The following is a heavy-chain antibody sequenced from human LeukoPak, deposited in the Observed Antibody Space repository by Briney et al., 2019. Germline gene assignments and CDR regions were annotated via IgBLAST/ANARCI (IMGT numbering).Heavy chain of an antibody. D-gene: IGHD4-17*01. CDR2: ISSSHSTI. CDR1: GFTFSSYE. V-gene: IGHV3-48*03. CDR3: AREVPTGQAFDI. Sequence: GGSLRLSCAASGFTFSSYEMNWVRQAPGKGLEWVSYISSSHSTIYYADSVKGRFTISRDNAKNSLYLQMNGLRAEDTAVYYCAREVPTGQAFDIWGQGTMVTVSS. J-gene: IGHJ3*02.